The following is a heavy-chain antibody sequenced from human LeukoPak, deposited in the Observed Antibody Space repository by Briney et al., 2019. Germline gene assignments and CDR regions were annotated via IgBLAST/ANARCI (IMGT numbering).Heavy chain of an antibody. CDR1: GYTFTGYY. D-gene: IGHD4-23*01. J-gene: IGHJ5*02. CDR3: ARDNSIHERGWWFDP. V-gene: IGHV1-46*01. CDR2: INPRGTST. Sequence: ASVKVSCKTSGYTFTGYYMHWVRQAPGQGLEWMGLINPRGTSTIYAEKFQGRIIMTRDMSTTTDYMELSSLKSDDTAVYYCARDNSIHERGWWFDPWGQGTLVTVSS.